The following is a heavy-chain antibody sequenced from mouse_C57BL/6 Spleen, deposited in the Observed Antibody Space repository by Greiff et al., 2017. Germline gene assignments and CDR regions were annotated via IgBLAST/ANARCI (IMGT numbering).Heavy chain of an antibody. CDR1: GFPFSSYG. V-gene: IGHV5-6*01. CDR3: ARQANRYYEGGAMDY. J-gene: IGHJ4*01. CDR2: IRSGGSYT. Sequence: EVKLMESGGDLVKPGGSLKLSCAASGFPFSSYGLSWVRQTPDKRLEWVATIRSGGSYTYYPDSVKGRFTISRDNAKNTLYLQMSSLKSEDTAMYYCARQANRYYEGGAMDYWGQGTSVTVSS. D-gene: IGHD2-12*01.